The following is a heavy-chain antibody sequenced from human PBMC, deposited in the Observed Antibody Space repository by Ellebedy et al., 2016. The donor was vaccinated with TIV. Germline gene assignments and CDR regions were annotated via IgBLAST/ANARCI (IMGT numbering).Heavy chain of an antibody. CDR3: AKGVYDSSLSGLDV. D-gene: IGHD3-22*01. CDR1: GFRFSSYG. CDR2: ISSDGSDK. Sequence: GGSLRLSXAASGFRFSSYGMHWVRQAPGKGLEWVAVISSDGSDKYYADSVKGRFTISRGNSKNTLYLQMNSLRAEDTAVYYCAKGVYDSSLSGLDVWGQGTTVTVSS. J-gene: IGHJ6*02. V-gene: IGHV3-30*18.